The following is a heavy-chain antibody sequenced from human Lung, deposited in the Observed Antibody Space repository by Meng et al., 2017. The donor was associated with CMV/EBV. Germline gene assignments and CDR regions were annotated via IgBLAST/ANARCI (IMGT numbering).Heavy chain of an antibody. D-gene: IGHD3-3*01. J-gene: IGHJ6*02. Sequence: SSGSYYWSWIRQPPGKGLEWIGYIYYRGSTNSNPSLKSRVTISVDTSKNQFSLKLSSVTAADTAVYYCARVESATIFSYYYYGMDVWGQGTTVTVSS. CDR2: IYYRGST. CDR1: SSGSYY. CDR3: ARVESATIFSYYYYGMDV. V-gene: IGHV4-61*01.